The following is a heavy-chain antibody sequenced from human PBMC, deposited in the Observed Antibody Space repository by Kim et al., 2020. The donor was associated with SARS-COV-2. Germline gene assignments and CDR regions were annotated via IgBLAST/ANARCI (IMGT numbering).Heavy chain of an antibody. V-gene: IGHV4-34*01. Sequence: SETLSLTCAVYGGSFSGYYWSWIRQPPGKGLEWIGEINHSGSTNYNPSLKSRVTISVDTSKNQFSLKLSSVTAADTAVYYCASLRSQVAAAGTASYYYYGMDVWGQGTTVTVSS. J-gene: IGHJ6*02. D-gene: IGHD6-13*01. CDR1: GGSFSGYY. CDR3: ASLRSQVAAAGTASYYYYGMDV. CDR2: INHSGST.